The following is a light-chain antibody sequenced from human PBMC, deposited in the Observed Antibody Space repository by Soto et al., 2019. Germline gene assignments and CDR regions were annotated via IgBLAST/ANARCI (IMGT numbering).Light chain of an antibody. Sequence: EIVLTQSPGTLSLSPGERATLSCRASQSVSSSYLAWYQQKPGRAPRLLIYGASSRATGIQDRFSGSGSGTDFSLTISRLEHEDFAVYYCQQYGSSLWRFGQGTQGESK. CDR3: QQYGSSLWR. J-gene: IGKJ1*01. V-gene: IGKV3-20*01. CDR1: QSVSSSY. CDR2: GAS.